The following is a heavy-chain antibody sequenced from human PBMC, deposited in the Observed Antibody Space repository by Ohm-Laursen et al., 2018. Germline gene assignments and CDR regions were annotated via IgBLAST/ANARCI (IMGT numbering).Heavy chain of an antibody. CDR3: ARGPDFWSGYYGSVYFDY. CDR1: GGSISSYY. Sequence: SDTLSLTCTVSGGSISSYYWSWIRQPPGKGLEWIGYIYYSGSTNYNPSLKSRVTISVDTSKNQFSLKLSSVTAADTAVYYCARGPDFWSGYYGSVYFDYWGQGTLVTVSS. D-gene: IGHD3-3*01. CDR2: IYYSGST. J-gene: IGHJ4*02. V-gene: IGHV4-59*07.